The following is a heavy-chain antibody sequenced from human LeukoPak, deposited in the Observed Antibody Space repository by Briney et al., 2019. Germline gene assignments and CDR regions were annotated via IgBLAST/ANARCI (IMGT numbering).Heavy chain of an antibody. V-gene: IGHV3-48*01. Sequence: GGSLRLSCAASGFTISSYSMNWVRQAPGKGLEWVSYISSSSSTIYYADSVKGRFTISRDNAKNSLYLQMNSLRAEDTAVYYCAREPLDGYPGYWGQGTLVTVSS. D-gene: IGHD5-24*01. CDR1: GFTISSYS. CDR3: AREPLDGYPGY. CDR2: ISSSSSTI. J-gene: IGHJ4*02.